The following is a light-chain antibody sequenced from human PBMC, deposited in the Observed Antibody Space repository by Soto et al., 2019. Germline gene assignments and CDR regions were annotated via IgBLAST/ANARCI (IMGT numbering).Light chain of an antibody. V-gene: IGKV3D-20*01. CDR1: QSVSSSR. CDR3: LQDTNSPIT. J-gene: IGKJ5*01. CDR2: EAS. Sequence: EVVLTLSPGALSLSPGERATLSCGASQSVSSSRLAWYQQKPALAPRRLIYEASSRATGIPDRFSGSGSGTDFTLTISRVEPEDVAVYYCLQDTNSPITFGQGTRLEIK.